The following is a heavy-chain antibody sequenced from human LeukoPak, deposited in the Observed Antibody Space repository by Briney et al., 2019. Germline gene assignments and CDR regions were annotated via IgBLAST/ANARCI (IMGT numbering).Heavy chain of an antibody. V-gene: IGHV3-30*03. CDR1: GFTFSSYG. Sequence: GGSLRLSCAASGFTFSSYGMHWVRQAPGKGLEWVAVISYDGSNKYYADSVKGRFTISRDNSKNTLYLQMNSLRAEDTAVYYCASGEAYSSFDYWGQGTLVTVSS. D-gene: IGHD6-19*01. CDR3: ASGEAYSSFDY. CDR2: ISYDGSNK. J-gene: IGHJ4*02.